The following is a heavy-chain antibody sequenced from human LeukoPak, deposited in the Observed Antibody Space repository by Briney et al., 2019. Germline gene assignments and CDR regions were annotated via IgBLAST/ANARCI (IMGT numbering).Heavy chain of an antibody. J-gene: IGHJ4*02. CDR3: ASSGYYGSGSYPPFDY. Sequence: SGSGGSTYYADSVKGRFTISRDNSKNTLYLQMNSLRAEDTAVYYCASSGYYGSGSYPPFDYWGQGTLVTVSS. D-gene: IGHD3-10*01. V-gene: IGHV3-23*01. CDR2: SGSGGST.